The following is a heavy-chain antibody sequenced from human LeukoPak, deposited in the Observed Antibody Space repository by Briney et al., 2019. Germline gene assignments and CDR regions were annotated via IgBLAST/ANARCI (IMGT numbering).Heavy chain of an antibody. V-gene: IGHV1-2*02. D-gene: IGHD5-12*01. J-gene: IGHJ6*03. CDR2: INPNSGGT. Sequence: ASVKVSCKASGYTFTGYYMHWVRQAPGQGLEWMGWINPNSGGTNYAQKFQGRVTMARDTSISTAYMELSRLRSDDTAVYYCARGGYRLYYYYMDVWGKGTTVTVSS. CDR3: ARGGYRLYYYYMDV. CDR1: GYTFTGYY.